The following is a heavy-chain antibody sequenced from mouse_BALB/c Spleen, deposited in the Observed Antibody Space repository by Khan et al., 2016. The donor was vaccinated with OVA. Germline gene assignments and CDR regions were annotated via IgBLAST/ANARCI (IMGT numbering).Heavy chain of an antibody. V-gene: IGHV3-2*02. J-gene: IGHJ3*01. CDR3: ARGRAY. CDR2: IGYSGST. CDR1: GFSITSDYA. Sequence: ESGPGLVKPSQSLSLTCTVTGFSITSDYAWNWIRQFPGNKLDWMGYIGYSGSTSYHPSLKSRISITRDTSKNQFFLQLNSVTTEDTATYYCARGRAYWGQGTLVTVSA.